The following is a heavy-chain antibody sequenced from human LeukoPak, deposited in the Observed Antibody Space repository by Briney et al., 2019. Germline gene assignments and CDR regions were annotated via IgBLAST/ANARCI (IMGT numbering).Heavy chain of an antibody. V-gene: IGHV6-1*01. D-gene: IGHD5-18*01. CDR2: TYYRSKWYN. J-gene: IGHJ4*02. CDR3: ARAADVYSYGYDY. Sequence: SQTLSLTCAISGDSVPSNSAAWHWIRQSPSRGLEWLGRTYYRSKWYNDYAVSVKSRITINPDTSKNQFSLQLNSVTPEDTAVYYCARAADVYSYGYDYWGQGTLVTVSS. CDR1: GDSVPSNSAA.